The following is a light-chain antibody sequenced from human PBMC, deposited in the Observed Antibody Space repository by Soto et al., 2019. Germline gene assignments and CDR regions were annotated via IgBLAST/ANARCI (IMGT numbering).Light chain of an antibody. CDR1: QSVSSY. CDR2: DAS. Sequence: SVWTQAPATLGLSPWERATLSCSSSQSVSSYLAWYQQKPGKAPRILIYDASNRDTGIPARFSGSGPGTDFTLPISPLEPEDFAVYYCPQRSNWHPITFRQGPRLELK. J-gene: IGKJ5*01. V-gene: IGKV3D-11*02. CDR3: PQRSNWHPIT.